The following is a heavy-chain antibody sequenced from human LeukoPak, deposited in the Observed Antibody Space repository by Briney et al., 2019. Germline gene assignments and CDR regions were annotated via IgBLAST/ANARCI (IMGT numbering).Heavy chain of an antibody. CDR2: IRYDGSNK. CDR1: GFTFSSYG. Sequence: GGSLRLSCAASGFTFSSYGMHWVRQAPGKGLEWVAFIRYDGSNKYYADSVKGRFTISRDNSKNTLYLQMNSLRAEDTAVYYCARHRRVGTPHFDYWGQGTLVTVSS. J-gene: IGHJ4*02. V-gene: IGHV3-30*02. D-gene: IGHD4-23*01. CDR3: ARHRRVGTPHFDY.